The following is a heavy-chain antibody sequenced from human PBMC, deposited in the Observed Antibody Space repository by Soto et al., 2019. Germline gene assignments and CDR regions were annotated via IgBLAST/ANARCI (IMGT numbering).Heavy chain of an antibody. Sequence: PGESLKISCKGSGYSFTSYWISWVRQMPGKGLEWMGRIDTSDSYTNYSPSFQGHVTISADKSISTAYLQWSSLKASDTAMYYCARLGGNAGLMFGQSNPPSYSSSSQGPEYSGYDVGSYYYYGMDVWGQGTTVAVSS. CDR3: ARLGGNAGLMFGQSNPPSYSSSSQGPEYSGYDVGSYYYYGMDV. CDR2: IDTSDSYT. J-gene: IGHJ6*02. V-gene: IGHV5-10-1*01. CDR1: GYSFTSYW. D-gene: IGHD5-12*01.